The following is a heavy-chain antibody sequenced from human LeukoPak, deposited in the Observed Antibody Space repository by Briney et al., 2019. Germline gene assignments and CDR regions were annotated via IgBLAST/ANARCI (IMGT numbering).Heavy chain of an antibody. V-gene: IGHV4-34*01. D-gene: IGHD4-17*01. J-gene: IGHJ4*02. CDR3: AVDDYGDYYFDY. Sequence: PSETLSLTCAVYGGSFSGYYWGWIRQPPGKGLEWIGSIYHSGRTYYNPSLKSRVTISVDTSKNQFSLKLSSVTAADTAVYYCAVDDYGDYYFDYWGQGTLVTVSS. CDR1: GGSFSGYY. CDR2: IYHSGRT.